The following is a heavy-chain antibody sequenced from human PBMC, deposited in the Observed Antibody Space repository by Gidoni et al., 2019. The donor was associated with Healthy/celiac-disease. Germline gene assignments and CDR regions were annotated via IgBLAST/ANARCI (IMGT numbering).Heavy chain of an antibody. Sequence: QLQLQESGSGLVKPSQTLSLTCAVSGGSISSGGYSWSWIRQPPGKGLEWIGYIYHSGSTYYNPSLKSRVTISVDRSKNQFSLKLSSVTAADTAVYYCARAKEVPSARVYYYYGMDVWGQGTTVTVSS. J-gene: IGHJ6*02. CDR3: ARAKEVPSARVYYYYGMDV. CDR1: GGSISSGGYS. CDR2: IYHSGST. V-gene: IGHV4-30-2*01.